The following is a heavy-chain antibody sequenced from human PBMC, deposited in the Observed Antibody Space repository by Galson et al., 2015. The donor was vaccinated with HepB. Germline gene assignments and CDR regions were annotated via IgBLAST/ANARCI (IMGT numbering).Heavy chain of an antibody. CDR2: IYSGGST. V-gene: IGHV3-66*02. Sequence: SLRLSCAASGFTVSSNYMSWVRQAPGKGLEWVSVIYSGGSTYYADSVKGRFTISRDNSKNTLYLQMNSLRAEDTAVYYCARDRGAARPGYYYYYGMDVWGQGTTVTVSS. D-gene: IGHD6-6*01. CDR1: GFTVSSNY. J-gene: IGHJ6*02. CDR3: ARDRGAARPGYYYYYGMDV.